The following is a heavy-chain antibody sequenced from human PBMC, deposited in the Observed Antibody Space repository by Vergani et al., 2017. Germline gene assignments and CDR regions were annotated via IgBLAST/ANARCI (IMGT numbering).Heavy chain of an antibody. CDR1: GYTFTSYG. J-gene: IGHJ5*02. CDR2: INPSGGST. Sequence: QVQLVQSGAEVKKPGASVKVSCKASGYTFTSYGISWVRQAPGQGLEWMGIINPSGGSTSYAQKFQGRVTMTRDTSTSTVYMELSSLRSEDTAVYYCARQSLMGFDPWGQGTLVTVSS. CDR3: ARQSLMGFDP. V-gene: IGHV1-46*01.